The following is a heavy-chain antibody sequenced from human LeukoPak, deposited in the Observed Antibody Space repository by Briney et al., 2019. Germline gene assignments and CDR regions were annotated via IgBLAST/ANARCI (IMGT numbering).Heavy chain of an antibody. V-gene: IGHV3-23*01. J-gene: IGHJ4*02. CDR1: GFTFSSYW. CDR2: VSGSGDFI. Sequence: GGSLRLSCAASGFTFSSYWMSWVRQAPGKGLEWVSVVSGSGDFIYYGDSVKGRFTISRDNSKNTLYLRMNSLRAEDTAIYYCAKRIVVVVAATYYWGQGTLVTVSS. CDR3: AKRIVVVVAATYY. D-gene: IGHD2-15*01.